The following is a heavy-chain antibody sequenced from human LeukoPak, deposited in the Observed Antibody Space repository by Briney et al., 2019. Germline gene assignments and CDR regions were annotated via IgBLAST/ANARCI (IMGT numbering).Heavy chain of an antibody. J-gene: IGHJ4*02. CDR2: ISGSGNGFSI. CDR3: ARGSTYYDSSGQVPFDY. V-gene: IGHV3-48*01. CDR1: GFVFTIYT. D-gene: IGHD3-22*01. Sequence: PGGSLRLSCSASGFVFTIYTMYWVRQAPGKGPEYVSTISGSGNGFSIYYADSVKGRFTISRDNAKNSLYLQMNSLRAEDTAVYYCARGSTYYDSSGQVPFDYWGQGTLVTVSS.